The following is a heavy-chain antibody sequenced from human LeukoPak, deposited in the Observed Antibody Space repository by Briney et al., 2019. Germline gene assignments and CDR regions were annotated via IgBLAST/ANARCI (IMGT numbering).Heavy chain of an antibody. V-gene: IGHV3-33*01. J-gene: IGHJ4*02. CDR2: IWYDGSNK. CDR1: GFTFSSYG. D-gene: IGHD3-10*01. Sequence: PGGSPRLSCAASGFTFSSYGMHWVRQAPGKGLEWVAVIWYDGSNKYYADSVKGRFTISRDNSKNTLYLQMNSLRAEDTAVYYCARSSFMVRGVSFDYWGQGTLVTVSS. CDR3: ARSSFMVRGVSFDY.